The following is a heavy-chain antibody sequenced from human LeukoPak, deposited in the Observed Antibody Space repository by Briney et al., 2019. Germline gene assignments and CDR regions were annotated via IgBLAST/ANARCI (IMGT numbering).Heavy chain of an antibody. CDR3: ARAKGDADAFDI. V-gene: IGHV3-30*04. CDR1: GFTFSSYA. CDR2: ISYDGSNK. D-gene: IGHD2-2*01. Sequence: GGSLRLSRAASGFTFSSYAMHWVRQAPGKGLEWVAVISYDGSNKYYADSVKGRFTISRDNSKNTLYLQMNSLRAEDTAVYYCARAKGDADAFDIWGQGTMVTVSS. J-gene: IGHJ3*02.